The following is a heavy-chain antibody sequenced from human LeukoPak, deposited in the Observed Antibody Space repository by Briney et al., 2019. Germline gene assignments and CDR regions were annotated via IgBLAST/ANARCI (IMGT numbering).Heavy chain of an antibody. Sequence: SVKVSCKASGYTFTSYYIHWVRQAPGQGLEWMGRIIPILGIANYAQKFQGRVTITADKSTSTAYMELSSLRSEDTAVYYCARDPGIAAAGRDYWGQGTLVTVSS. CDR3: ARDPGIAAAGRDY. J-gene: IGHJ4*02. D-gene: IGHD6-13*01. V-gene: IGHV1-69*04. CDR2: IIPILGIA. CDR1: GYTFTSYY.